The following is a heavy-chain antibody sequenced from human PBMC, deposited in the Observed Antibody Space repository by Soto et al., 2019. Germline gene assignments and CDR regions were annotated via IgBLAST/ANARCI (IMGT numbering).Heavy chain of an antibody. CDR3: ASFPIYDYGYDDDY. V-gene: IGHV3-64*04. CDR2: ISSDGDIT. J-gene: IGHJ4*02. CDR1: GFTFSEYS. Sequence: PGGSLRLSCSASGFTFSEYSMHWVRQAPGKGLQYVSTISSDGDITYYADSVKGRFTISRDNSKNTLYLQMNSLRAEDTALYFCASFPIYDYGYDDDYWGQGTLVTVSS. D-gene: IGHD4-17*01.